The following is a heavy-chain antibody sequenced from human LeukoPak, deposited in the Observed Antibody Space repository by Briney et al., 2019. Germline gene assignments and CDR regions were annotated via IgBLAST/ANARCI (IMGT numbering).Heavy chain of an antibody. D-gene: IGHD6-6*01. CDR2: IYTSGST. J-gene: IGHJ4*02. Sequence: PSETLTLTCTVSGGSSSSGSYYWSWIRQPAGKGLEWIGRIYTSGSTNYNPSLKSRVTISVDTSKNQFSLKLSSVTAADTAVYYCAGEEYSSSSFDYWGQGTLVTVSS. CDR1: GGSSSSGSYY. V-gene: IGHV4-61*02. CDR3: AGEEYSSSSFDY.